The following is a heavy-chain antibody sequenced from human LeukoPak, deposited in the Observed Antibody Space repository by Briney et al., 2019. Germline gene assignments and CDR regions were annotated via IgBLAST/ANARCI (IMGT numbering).Heavy chain of an antibody. D-gene: IGHD4-17*01. CDR3: AREGRMTTVTKINYYYMDV. Sequence: GGSLRLSCAASGFTFSSYEMNWVRQAPGKGLEWVSYISSSGSTIYYADSVKGRFTISRDNAKNSLYLQMNSLRAEDTAVYYCAREGRMTTVTKINYYYMDVWGKGTTVTVSS. V-gene: IGHV3-48*03. CDR1: GFTFSSYE. J-gene: IGHJ6*03. CDR2: ISSSGSTI.